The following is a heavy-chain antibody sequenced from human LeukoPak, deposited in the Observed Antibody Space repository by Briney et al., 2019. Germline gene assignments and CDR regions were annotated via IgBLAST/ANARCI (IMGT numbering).Heavy chain of an antibody. Sequence: ASVKVSCKASGYTFTSYYMHWVRQAPGQGLEWMGIINPSGGSTSYAQKFQGRVTMTRDTSTSTVYMELSSLRSEDTAVYYCARGFRRPGQTYYYYMDVWGKGTTVTVSS. D-gene: IGHD6-25*01. CDR3: ARGFRRPGQTYYYYMDV. CDR1: GYTFTSYY. CDR2: INPSGGST. V-gene: IGHV1-46*01. J-gene: IGHJ6*03.